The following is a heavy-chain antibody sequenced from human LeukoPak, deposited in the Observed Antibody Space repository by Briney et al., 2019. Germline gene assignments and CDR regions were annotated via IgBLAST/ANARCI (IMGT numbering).Heavy chain of an antibody. J-gene: IGHJ6*03. Sequence: GGSLRLSCAASGFIFCSYGMLWVRQAPGKGLEWVAGIWYDGSNKYYADSVKRRFTISRDNSKNALYLQMNSRRAEDTAVYYCAREFPVVVPAAIFYYYYYMDVWGKGTTVTVSS. D-gene: IGHD2-2*02. CDR3: AREFPVVVPAAIFYYYYYMDV. CDR2: IWYDGSNK. CDR1: GFIFCSYG. V-gene: IGHV3-33*01.